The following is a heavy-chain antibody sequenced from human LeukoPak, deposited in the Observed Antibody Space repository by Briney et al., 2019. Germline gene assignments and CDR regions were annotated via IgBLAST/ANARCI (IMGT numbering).Heavy chain of an antibody. V-gene: IGHV4-61*02. CDR3: ARLIYSSRSGSSWFDP. CDR1: GDSISSGDYY. Sequence: PSETLSLTCTVSGDSISSGDYYWSWIRQPAGKGLEWIGRISSSGSTNYNPSLKSRVTISVDKSKNQFSLKLSSVTAADTAVYYCARLIYSSRSGSSWFDPWGQGTLVTVSS. D-gene: IGHD2-2*01. CDR2: ISSSGST. J-gene: IGHJ5*02.